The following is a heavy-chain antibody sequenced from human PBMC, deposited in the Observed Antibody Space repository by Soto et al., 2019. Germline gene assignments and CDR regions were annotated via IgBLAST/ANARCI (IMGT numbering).Heavy chain of an antibody. CDR2: IWHDGGNK. CDR3: AREGDVNTGFGKDY. CDR1: GFTFSSYG. Sequence: QVQLVESGGGVVQPGRSLRLSCAASGFTFSSYGMHWVRQAPGKGLEWVAFIWHDGGNKFYAESVKGRFTISRDNSKNTLYLQMTSLSADDTAMYYCAREGDVNTGFGKDYWGQGTLVTVSS. V-gene: IGHV3-33*01. J-gene: IGHJ4*02. D-gene: IGHD3-16*01.